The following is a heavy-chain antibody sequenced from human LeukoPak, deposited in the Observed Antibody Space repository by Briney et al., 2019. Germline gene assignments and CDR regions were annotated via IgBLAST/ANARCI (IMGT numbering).Heavy chain of an antibody. V-gene: IGHV1-69*04. J-gene: IGHJ4*02. Sequence: ASVKVSCMASGGTFSSYAISWVRQAPGQGLEWMGRIIPILGIANYAQKFQGRVTITADKSTSTAYMELSSLRSEDTAVYYCARPDGYSSGWYVFDYWGQGTLVTVSS. D-gene: IGHD6-19*01. CDR3: ARPDGYSSGWYVFDY. CDR2: IIPILGIA. CDR1: GGTFSSYA.